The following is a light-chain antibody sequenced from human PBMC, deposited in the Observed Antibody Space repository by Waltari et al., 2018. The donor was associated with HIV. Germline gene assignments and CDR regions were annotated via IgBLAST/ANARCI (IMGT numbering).Light chain of an antibody. CDR1: NIGTKR. V-gene: IGLV3-21*02. CDR3: QVWDRSSDDVV. J-gene: IGLJ2*01. Sequence: SFVLTQPPSVSVAPGQTASIPCGGDNIGTKRVHWYQQKPGQAPVLVVYENSDRPSGIPERFSGSNSGNTATLTISRVEAGDEADYSCQVWDRSSDDVVFGGGTKLTVL. CDR2: ENS.